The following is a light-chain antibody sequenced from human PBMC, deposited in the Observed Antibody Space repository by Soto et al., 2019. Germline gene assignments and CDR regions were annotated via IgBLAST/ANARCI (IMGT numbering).Light chain of an antibody. Sequence: EIVMTQSPATLSVSPGERATLSCRASQSVSSNLAWYQQKPGQAPRLLIYGASTRATGIPARFSGSGSATEFTLTISSLQSEDFAVYYCQQFGSSIPHTFGQGTKLEIK. J-gene: IGKJ2*01. CDR1: QSVSSN. CDR2: GAS. V-gene: IGKV3D-15*01. CDR3: QQFGSSIPHT.